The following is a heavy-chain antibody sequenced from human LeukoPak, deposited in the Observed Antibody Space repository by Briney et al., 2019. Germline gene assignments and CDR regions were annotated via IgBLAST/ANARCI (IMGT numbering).Heavy chain of an antibody. CDR2: ISGYNGNT. Sequence: ASVKVSCKASGNTFTSYGITWVRQAPGQGLEWMGWISGYNGNTNYAQKLQGRVTMTTDTSTSTAYMELRSLRSDDTAVFYCARYYDSSGYYWSGVFDYWGQGTLVTVSS. CDR1: GNTFTSYG. J-gene: IGHJ4*02. D-gene: IGHD3-22*01. V-gene: IGHV1-18*01. CDR3: ARYYDSSGYYWSGVFDY.